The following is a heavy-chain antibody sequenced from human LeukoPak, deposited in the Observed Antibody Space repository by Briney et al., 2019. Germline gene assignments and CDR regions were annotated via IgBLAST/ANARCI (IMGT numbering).Heavy chain of an antibody. Sequence: GASVKVSCKASGYTFTDYYMHWVRQAPGQGLEWMGWINPNSGGTNYAQKFQGRVTMTRDTSISTAYMELSRLKSDATAVYYCARDGAKMIGGYYMDVWGKGTTVTVSS. CDR1: GYTFTDYY. J-gene: IGHJ6*03. D-gene: IGHD3-16*01. CDR3: ARDGAKMIGGYYMDV. V-gene: IGHV1-2*02. CDR2: INPNSGGT.